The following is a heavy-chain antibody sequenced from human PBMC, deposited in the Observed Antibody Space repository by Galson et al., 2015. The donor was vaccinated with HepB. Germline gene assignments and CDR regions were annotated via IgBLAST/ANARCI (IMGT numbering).Heavy chain of an antibody. CDR1: GFTFNNAW. Sequence: SLRLSCAASGFTFNNAWMSWVRQASGKGLEWVGRIKSQTDGGTADYAVPVTGRFTISRDDSKNTLYLQMSSLKTEDTAVYYCTTAEQWLPRDYWGQGTLVTVSS. V-gene: IGHV3-15*01. CDR3: TTAEQWLPRDY. J-gene: IGHJ4*02. D-gene: IGHD6-19*01. CDR2: IKSQTDGGTA.